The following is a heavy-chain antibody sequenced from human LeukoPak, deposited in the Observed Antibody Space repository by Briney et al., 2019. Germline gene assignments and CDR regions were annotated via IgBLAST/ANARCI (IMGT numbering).Heavy chain of an antibody. J-gene: IGHJ4*02. CDR2: INPNSGGA. V-gene: IGHV1-2*02. CDR1: GYTFIDYY. D-gene: IGHD1-26*01. CDR3: ARPGAVWNFDY. Sequence: ASVEVSCKPSGYTFIDYYLHWVRQAPGQGPEWMGWINPNSGGATYAQNFQGRVTMTRDTSISAAYMELNRLTSDDTAVYYCARPGAVWNFDYWGQGTLVTVSS.